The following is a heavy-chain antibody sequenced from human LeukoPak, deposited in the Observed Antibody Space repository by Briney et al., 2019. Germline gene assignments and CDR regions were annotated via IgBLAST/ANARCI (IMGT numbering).Heavy chain of an antibody. D-gene: IGHD5-12*01. J-gene: IGHJ4*02. V-gene: IGHV1-18*01. Sequence: ASVKVSCKASGYTFTSYGISWVRQAPGQWLEWMGWISAYNGNTNYAQKLQGRVTMTTDTSTSTAYMELRSLRSDDTAVYYCARGSPVSGYDLFFYWGQGTLVTVSS. CDR3: ARGSPVSGYDLFFY. CDR1: GYTFTSYG. CDR2: ISAYNGNT.